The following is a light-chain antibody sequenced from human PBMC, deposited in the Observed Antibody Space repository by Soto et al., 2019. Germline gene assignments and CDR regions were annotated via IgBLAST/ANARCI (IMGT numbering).Light chain of an antibody. CDR1: QGIDTS. V-gene: IGKV1-9*01. Sequence: ILLTQSPSSLSASVGDRVTITCRASQGIDTSLAWYQQKPGKAPQVLINAASSLQSGVPSRFSGSGSGTEFTLTISSLHPEDFATYYCQESYSNSVTFGPGTKVDIK. J-gene: IGKJ1*01. CDR2: AAS. CDR3: QESYSNSVT.